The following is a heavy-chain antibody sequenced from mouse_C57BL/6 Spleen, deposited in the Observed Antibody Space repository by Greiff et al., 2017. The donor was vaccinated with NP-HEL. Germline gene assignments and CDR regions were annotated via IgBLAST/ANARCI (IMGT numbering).Heavy chain of an antibody. CDR1: GYAFSSSW. V-gene: IGHV1-82*01. D-gene: IGHD1-1*01. Sequence: QVQLQQSGPELVKPGASVTISCKASGYAFSSSWMNWVKQRPGKGLEWIGRIYPGDGDTNYNGKFKGKATLTADKSSSTAYMQLSSLTSEDSAVYFCAREALYYYGSSYGYFDVWGTGTTVTVSS. CDR3: AREALYYYGSSYGYFDV. CDR2: IYPGDGDT. J-gene: IGHJ1*03.